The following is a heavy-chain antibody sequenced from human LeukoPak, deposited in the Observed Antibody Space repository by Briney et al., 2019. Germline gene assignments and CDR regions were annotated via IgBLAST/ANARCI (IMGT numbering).Heavy chain of an antibody. V-gene: IGHV4-34*01. CDR2: INHSGST. J-gene: IGHJ3*02. CDR3: ARHTWIQLWLEEGAFDI. D-gene: IGHD5-18*01. CDR1: GGSFSGYY. Sequence: PSETLSLTCAVYGGSFSGYYWSWIRQPPGKGLEWIGEINHSGSTNYNPSLKSRVTISVDTSKNQFSLKLSSVTAADTAVYYCARHTWIQLWLEEGAFDIWGQGTMVTVSS.